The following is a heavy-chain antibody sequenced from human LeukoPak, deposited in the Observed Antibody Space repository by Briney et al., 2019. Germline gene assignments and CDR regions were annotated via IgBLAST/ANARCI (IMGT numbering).Heavy chain of an antibody. J-gene: IGHJ4*02. V-gene: IGHV4-34*01. Sequence: SETLSLTCAVYGAPLNNYFWSWIRQPPGKGLEWIAEITHSGRTHYSPPLRSRVTISADTSKSQFSLKLSSVTAADTAVYYCATIYGDYSDFDSWGQGTLVTVSS. CDR3: ATIYGDYSDFDS. D-gene: IGHD4-17*01. CDR2: ITHSGRT. CDR1: GAPLNNYF.